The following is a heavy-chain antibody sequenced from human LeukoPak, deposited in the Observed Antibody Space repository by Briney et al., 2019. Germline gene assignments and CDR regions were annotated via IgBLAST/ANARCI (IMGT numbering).Heavy chain of an antibody. J-gene: IGHJ4*02. D-gene: IGHD3-10*01. V-gene: IGHV3-11*04. CDR3: ARGARGSGTASDY. CDR2: ISSSGSTI. Sequence: PGGSLRLSCAPSGFTFRAYYISWFRQAPGKGLEWVSYISSSGSTIYYADSVKGRFTISRDNAKNTLHLQMNSLRAEDTAVYNCARGARGSGTASDYWGQGTLVTVSS. CDR1: GFTFRAYY.